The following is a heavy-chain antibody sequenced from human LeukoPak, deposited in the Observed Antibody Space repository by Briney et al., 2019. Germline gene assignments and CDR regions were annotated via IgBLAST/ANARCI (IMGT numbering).Heavy chain of an antibody. CDR1: GYSFTIHY. CDR3: ARDNSVGDIAWWFDP. V-gene: IGHV1-46*01. J-gene: IGHJ5*02. CDR2: INPSGSWT. D-gene: IGHD3-16*02. Sequence: ASVRVSFKASGYSFTIHYMHWVRQAPGQGREWRGLINPSGSWTLYAQKFQGRVTMTRDMSTTTDYMELSSLRSDDTAVYYCARDNSVGDIAWWFDPWGQGTLVTVSS.